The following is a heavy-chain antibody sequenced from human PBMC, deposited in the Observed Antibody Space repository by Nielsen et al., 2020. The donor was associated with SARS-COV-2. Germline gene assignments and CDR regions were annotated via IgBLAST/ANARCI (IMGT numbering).Heavy chain of an antibody. Sequence: GESLKISCAASGFTFSSYGMHWVRQAPGKGLEWVAVISYDGSNKYYADSVKGRFTISRDNSKNTLYLQMNSLRAEDTAVYYCAKDAAWGWEPPDYGMDVWGQGTTVTVSS. CDR3: AKDAAWGWEPPDYGMDV. J-gene: IGHJ6*02. CDR2: ISYDGSNK. V-gene: IGHV3-30*18. D-gene: IGHD1-26*01. CDR1: GFTFSSYG.